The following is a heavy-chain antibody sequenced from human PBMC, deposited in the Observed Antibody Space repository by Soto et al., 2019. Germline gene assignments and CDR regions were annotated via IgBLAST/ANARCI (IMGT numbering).Heavy chain of an antibody. D-gene: IGHD3-22*01. CDR1: GGTFSSYA. CDR3: ASETLYYYDSSAPGAFDI. CDR2: IIPIFGTA. J-gene: IGHJ3*02. Sequence: ASVKVSCKASGGTFSSYAISWVRQAPGQGLEWMGGIIPIFGTANYAQKFQGRVTITADESTSTAYMELSSLRSEDTAVYYCASETLYYYDSSAPGAFDIWGQGTMVTVS. V-gene: IGHV1-69*13.